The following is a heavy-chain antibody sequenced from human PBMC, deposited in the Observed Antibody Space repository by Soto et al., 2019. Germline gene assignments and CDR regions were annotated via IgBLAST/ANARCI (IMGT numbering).Heavy chain of an antibody. D-gene: IGHD3-9*01. CDR2: MNPNSGNT. V-gene: IGHV1-8*01. Sequence: ASVKVSCKASGYTFTSYDINWVRQATGQGLEWMGWMNPNSGNTGYAQKFQGRVTMTRNTSISTAYMELSSLRSEDTAVYYCARGRFYRPHYDILTGYPNWFDPWGQGTLVTVSS. J-gene: IGHJ5*02. CDR1: GYTFTSYD. CDR3: ARGRFYRPHYDILTGYPNWFDP.